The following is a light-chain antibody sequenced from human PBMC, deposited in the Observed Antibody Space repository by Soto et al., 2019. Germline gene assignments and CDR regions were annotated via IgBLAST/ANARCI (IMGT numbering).Light chain of an antibody. CDR1: QNIDNNY. CDR2: DAS. J-gene: IGKJ1*01. V-gene: IGKV3-20*01. Sequence: EIVLTQSPDSLSLSPGERATLSCRASQNIDNNYLVWYQQRPGLAPRLLIYDASVRATGIPDRFSGSGSGTVFTLSISRLEPEDFAVYYCQQCAYSPRTFGQGTKVEVK. CDR3: QQCAYSPRT.